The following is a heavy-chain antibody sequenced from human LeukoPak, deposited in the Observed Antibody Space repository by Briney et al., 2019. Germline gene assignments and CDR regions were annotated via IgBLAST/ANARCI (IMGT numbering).Heavy chain of an antibody. CDR3: AAGIAATAPFDY. D-gene: IGHD6-13*01. CDR2: ISTTSSYI. Sequence: GGSLRLSCAASGFTFTNDWMSWVRQAPGKGLEWVSSISTTSSYIYSADSVKGRFTISRDNAKNSLYLQMNSLRAEDTAVYYCAAGIAATAPFDYWGQGTLVTVSS. V-gene: IGHV3-21*01. CDR1: GFTFTNDW. J-gene: IGHJ4*02.